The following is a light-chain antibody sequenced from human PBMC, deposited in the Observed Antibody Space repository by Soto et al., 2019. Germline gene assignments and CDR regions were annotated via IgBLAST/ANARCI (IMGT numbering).Light chain of an antibody. J-gene: IGKJ3*01. CDR1: QSITSNY. CDR2: GAS. CDR3: QQYGTSPFS. V-gene: IGKV3-20*01. Sequence: EIVLTQSPGTLSLSPGERATLSCRASQSITSNYLAWFQQKPGQAPRLLILGASTRATGIPDRFSGSGSGTDFTLTISRLEPEDFAVYYCQQYGTSPFSFGPGTKVYIK.